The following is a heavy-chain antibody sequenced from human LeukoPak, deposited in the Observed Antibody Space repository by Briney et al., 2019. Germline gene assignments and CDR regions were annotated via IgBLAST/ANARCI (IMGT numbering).Heavy chain of an antibody. CDR1: GFTFSHFA. CDR2: ISGSGGST. J-gene: IGHJ3*02. D-gene: IGHD1-14*01. CDR3: HEPVGGAFDI. V-gene: IGHV3-23*01. Sequence: PGASLRLSCAASGFTFSHFAMSWVRQAPGKGLEWVSAISGSGGSTYYADSVKGRFTISRDNSKNTLYLQMNSLRAEDTAVYYCHEPVGGAFDIWGQGTMVTVSS.